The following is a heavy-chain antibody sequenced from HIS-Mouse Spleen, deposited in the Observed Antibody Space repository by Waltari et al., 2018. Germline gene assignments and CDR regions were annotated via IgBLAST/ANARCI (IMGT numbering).Heavy chain of an antibody. J-gene: IGHJ4*02. D-gene: IGHD5-18*01. CDR3: AHRRVAAMVTIGFDY. Sequence: QITLKESGPTLVKPTQTLTLTCTFSGFSPSTSGVGVGWIRQPPGKALEWLALIYWNDDKRYSPSLKSRLTITKDNSKNQVVLTMTNMDPVDTATYYCAHRRVAAMVTIGFDYWGQGTLVTVSS. CDR1: GFSPSTSGVG. V-gene: IGHV2-5*01. CDR2: IYWNDDK.